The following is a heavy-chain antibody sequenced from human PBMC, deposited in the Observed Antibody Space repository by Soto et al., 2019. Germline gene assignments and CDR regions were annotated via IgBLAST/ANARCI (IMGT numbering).Heavy chain of an antibody. J-gene: IGHJ6*02. CDR1: GFTFDDYA. CDR3: AKARLWGGNGYNSYYYNAMDV. V-gene: IGHV3-9*01. CDR2: ISWDSGRI. D-gene: IGHD2-2*02. Sequence: EMQLVESGGGLVQPGRSLRLSCAASGFTFDDYAMYWVREGPGKGLEWVSGISWDSGRIGYVDSVKGRFTISRDNDKSSLYLHMNSLRPEDTALYYCAKARLWGGNGYNSYYYNAMDVWGQGTTVTVSS.